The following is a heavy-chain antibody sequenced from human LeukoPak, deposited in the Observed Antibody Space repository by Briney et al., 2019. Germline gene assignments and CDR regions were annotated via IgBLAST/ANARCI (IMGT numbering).Heavy chain of an antibody. CDR2: ISSSSSYI. Sequence: PGGSLRLSCAASGFTFSSDAMSWVRQAPGKGLEWVSSISSSSSYIYYADSVKGRFTISRDNAKNSLYLQMNSLRAEDTAVYYCARDERRYDSSGAPFDYWGQGTLVTVSS. CDR1: GFTFSSDA. D-gene: IGHD3-22*01. CDR3: ARDERRYDSSGAPFDY. J-gene: IGHJ4*02. V-gene: IGHV3-21*01.